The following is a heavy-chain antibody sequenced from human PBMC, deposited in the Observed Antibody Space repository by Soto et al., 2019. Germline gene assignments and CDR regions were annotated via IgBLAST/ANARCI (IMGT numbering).Heavy chain of an antibody. Sequence: EVQLVESGGGLVQPGGSLRLSCVASGFTFSSYSMNWVRQAPGKGPAWVSSISSASSSTDYADSVKGRFTISRDNARNLLYLQMSSLRAEDTAVYYCARQKGYSDFWGQGTLVTVSS. CDR2: ISSASSST. V-gene: IGHV3-48*01. CDR1: GFTFSSYS. CDR3: ARQKGYSDF. D-gene: IGHD5-12*01. J-gene: IGHJ4*02.